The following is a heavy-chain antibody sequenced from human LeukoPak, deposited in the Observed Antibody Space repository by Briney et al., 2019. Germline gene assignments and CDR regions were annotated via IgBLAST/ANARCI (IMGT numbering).Heavy chain of an antibody. D-gene: IGHD6-19*01. Sequence: GESLKISCKGSGYSFTSYWIGWVRQMPGKGLEWMGIIYPCDSDTRYSPSFQGQVTISADKSISTAYLQWSSLKTSDTAMYYCARSRGQWLVPVGKIPPYYFDYWGQGTLVTVSS. CDR1: GYSFTSYW. V-gene: IGHV5-51*01. CDR2: IYPCDSDT. J-gene: IGHJ4*02. CDR3: ARSRGQWLVPVGKIPPYYFDY.